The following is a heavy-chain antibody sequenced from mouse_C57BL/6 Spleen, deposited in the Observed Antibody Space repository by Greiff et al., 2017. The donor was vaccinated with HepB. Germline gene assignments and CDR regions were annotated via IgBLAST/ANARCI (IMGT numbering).Heavy chain of an antibody. J-gene: IGHJ4*01. CDR2: IYPGDGDT. CDR3: ANEIYDGYLYAMDY. V-gene: IGHV1-80*01. CDR1: GYAFSSYW. D-gene: IGHD2-3*01. Sequence: QVQLQQSGAELVKPGASVKISCKASGYAFSSYWMNWVKQRPGKGLEWIGQIYPGDGDTNYNGKFKGKATLTADKSSSTAYMQLSSLTSEDSAVYFCANEIYDGYLYAMDYWGQGTSVTVSS.